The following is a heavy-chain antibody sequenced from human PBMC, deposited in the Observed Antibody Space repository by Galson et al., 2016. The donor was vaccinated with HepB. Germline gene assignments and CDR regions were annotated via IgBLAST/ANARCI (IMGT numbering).Heavy chain of an antibody. Sequence: RLSCAASGFTFNDYWMHWVRQAPGRGLDWVSRINNDGSSSTYADSVKGRFTISRDNAKNTLYLQMNSLRAEDTTVYYCVRDMYGSYFAFDIWGQGTMVTVSS. J-gene: IGHJ3*02. CDR2: INNDGSSS. CDR1: GFTFNDYW. CDR3: VRDMYGSYFAFDI. D-gene: IGHD1-26*01. V-gene: IGHV3-74*01.